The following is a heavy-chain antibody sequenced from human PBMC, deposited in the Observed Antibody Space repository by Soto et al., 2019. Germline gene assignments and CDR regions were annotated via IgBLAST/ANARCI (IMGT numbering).Heavy chain of an antibody. J-gene: IGHJ4*02. CDR2: VNQSGTS. D-gene: IGHD6-6*01. CDR3: AREGSSSRTFDY. Sequence: SETLSLTCGVFDDSTRSRYWWTWLRRPPGRGLEWIGEVNQSGTSNYNPSLKSRVSISIDNSKNHFSLTMTSVTAADTAVYYCAREGSSSRTFDYWGQGTLVTVSS. V-gene: IGHV4-4*02. CDR1: DDSTRSRYW.